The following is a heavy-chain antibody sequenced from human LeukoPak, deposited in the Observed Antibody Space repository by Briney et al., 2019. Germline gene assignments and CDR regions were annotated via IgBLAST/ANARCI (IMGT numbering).Heavy chain of an antibody. Sequence: ASVKVSCKASGYTFTIYGISWVRQAPRQGLEWMGWISAYNGNTNYAQKLQGRVTMTTDTSTSTAYMELRSLRSDDTAVYYCARVPELELNWFDPWGQGTLVTVSS. CDR2: ISAYNGNT. V-gene: IGHV1-18*01. CDR1: GYTFTIYG. D-gene: IGHD1-7*01. CDR3: ARVPELELNWFDP. J-gene: IGHJ5*02.